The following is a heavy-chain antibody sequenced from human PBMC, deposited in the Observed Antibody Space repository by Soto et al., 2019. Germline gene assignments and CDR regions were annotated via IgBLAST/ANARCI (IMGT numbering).Heavy chain of an antibody. J-gene: IGHJ4*02. Sequence: SETLSLTCTVSGGSISSYYWGWIRQPPGKGLEWIGYIYYSGSTNYNPSLKSRVTISVDTSKNQFSLKLSSVTAADTAVYYCARGRVVSIAAAYYFDYWGQGTLVTVSS. V-gene: IGHV4-59*01. CDR3: ARGRVVSIAAAYYFDY. CDR1: GGSISSYY. D-gene: IGHD6-13*01. CDR2: IYYSGST.